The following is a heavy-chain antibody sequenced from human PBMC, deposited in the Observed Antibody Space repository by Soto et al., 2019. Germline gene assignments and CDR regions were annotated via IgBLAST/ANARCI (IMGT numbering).Heavy chain of an antibody. CDR2: IYPGDSDT. CDR3: ARHQRIQLWTKPQYYFDY. Sequence: PGESLKISCKGSGYSFTSYWIGWVRQMPGKGLEWMGIIYPGDSDTRYSPSFQGQVTISADKSISTAYLQWSSLKASDTAMYYCARHQRIQLWTKPQYYFDYWGQGTLVTVSS. CDR1: GYSFTSYW. J-gene: IGHJ4*02. D-gene: IGHD5-18*01. V-gene: IGHV5-51*01.